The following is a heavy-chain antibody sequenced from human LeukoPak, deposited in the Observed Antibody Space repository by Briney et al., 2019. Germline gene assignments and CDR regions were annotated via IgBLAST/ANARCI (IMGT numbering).Heavy chain of an antibody. J-gene: IGHJ4*02. Sequence: GGSLRLSCAASGFPFSDYWMDWVRQAPGKGMEWVANINQDGSEQYYAASVEGRFTISRDNAKNSLYLQMNILRAEDTAVYYCSRSLDYLGQGALVTVSS. CDR3: SRSLDY. CDR1: GFPFSDYW. CDR2: INQDGSEQ. V-gene: IGHV3-7*01.